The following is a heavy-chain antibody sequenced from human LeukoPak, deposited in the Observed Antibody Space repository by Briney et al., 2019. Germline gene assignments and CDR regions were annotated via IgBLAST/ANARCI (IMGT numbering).Heavy chain of an antibody. D-gene: IGHD2-2*01. CDR1: GFILSNYG. Sequence: PGGSLRLSCAASGFILSNYGMHWVGQAPGKGLEGVAFIRYDGSNKYYVDSVKGRFIISRDNSKNTLYLQMNSLRPEDTAVYYCAKIGYCSSASCLGDTFETWGQGTMVTVS. CDR3: AKIGYCSSASCLGDTFET. V-gene: IGHV3-30*02. CDR2: IRYDGSNK. J-gene: IGHJ3*02.